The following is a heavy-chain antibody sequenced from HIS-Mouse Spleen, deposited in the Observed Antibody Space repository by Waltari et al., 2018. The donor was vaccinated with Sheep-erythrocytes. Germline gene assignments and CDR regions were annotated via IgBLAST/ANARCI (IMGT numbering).Heavy chain of an antibody. CDR2: IGSAGDT. CDR1: GFTFSSYD. Sequence: EVQLVESGGGLVQPGGSLRLACAASGFTFSSYDMHWVRHATGTGVARAEAIGSAGDTYYPGSVKGRFTISRENAKNSLYLPMNSLRAGDTAVYYCARDNSGSYDDDFDICGQGTMVTVSS. V-gene: IGHV3-13*01. CDR3: ARDNSGSYDDDFDI. D-gene: IGHD1-26*01. J-gene: IGHJ3*02.